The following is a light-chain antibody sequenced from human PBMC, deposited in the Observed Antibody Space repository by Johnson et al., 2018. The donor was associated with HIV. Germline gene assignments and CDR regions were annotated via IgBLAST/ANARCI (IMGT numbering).Light chain of an antibody. CDR2: DNS. Sequence: QPVLTQPPSVSAAPGQKVTISCSGNRSNIGDNFVSWYQHLPGTAPKLLVYDNSKRPSGIPDRFSATKSGTSATLGITGLQTGDEADYYCGTWDSSLRGYVFGPATKVPVL. CDR1: RSNIGDNF. J-gene: IGLJ1*01. CDR3: GTWDSSLRGYV. V-gene: IGLV1-51*01.